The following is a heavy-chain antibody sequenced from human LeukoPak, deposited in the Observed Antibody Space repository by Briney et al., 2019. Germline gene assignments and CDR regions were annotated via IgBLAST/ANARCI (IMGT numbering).Heavy chain of an antibody. CDR1: GYIFINHY. Sequence: ASVKVSCKASGYIFINHYIYWVRQVPGHGPEWMGLIHPSGTITNYAQEFQGRIIMTRDATTNTVYMDLSSLRSDDTAVYYCARGSPSGYFDYWGQGTLVTVSS. CDR3: ARGSPSGYFDY. J-gene: IGHJ4*02. CDR2: IHPSGTIT. V-gene: IGHV1-46*01. D-gene: IGHD3-10*01.